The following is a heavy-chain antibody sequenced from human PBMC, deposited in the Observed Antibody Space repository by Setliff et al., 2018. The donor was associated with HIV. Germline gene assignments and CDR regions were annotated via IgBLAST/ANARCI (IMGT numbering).Heavy chain of an antibody. D-gene: IGHD3-9*01. J-gene: IGHJ5*02. CDR2: IKYDGSEK. CDR1: GLTFSRYG. V-gene: IGHV3-7*01. Sequence: GGSLRLSCAVSGLTFSRYGFHWVRQVPGKGLDWVTNIKYDGSEKYYVGSVKGRFTISRDNAKNSLYLQMNSLRAEDTAVYYCARDNGRYFDRGWFDPWGQGALVTVSS. CDR3: ARDNGRYFDRGWFDP.